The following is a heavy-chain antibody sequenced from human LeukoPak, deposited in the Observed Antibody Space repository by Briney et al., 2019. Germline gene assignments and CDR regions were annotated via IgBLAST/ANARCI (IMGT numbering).Heavy chain of an antibody. V-gene: IGHV3-48*03. D-gene: IGHD6-19*01. Sequence: GGSLRLSCAASGLIFSSYAMSWVRQAPGKGLEWVSYISSSGSTIYYADSVKGRFTISRDNAKNSLYLQMNSLRAEDTAVYYCARVRAVAGTTRVNDAFDIWGQGTMVTVSS. CDR2: ISSSGSTI. J-gene: IGHJ3*02. CDR1: GLIFSSYA. CDR3: ARVRAVAGTTRVNDAFDI.